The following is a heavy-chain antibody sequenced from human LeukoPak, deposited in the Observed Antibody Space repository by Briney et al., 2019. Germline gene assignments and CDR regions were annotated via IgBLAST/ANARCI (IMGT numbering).Heavy chain of an antibody. CDR1: GFTFSSYA. CDR2: ISGSGGST. Sequence: PGGSLRLSCAASGFTFSSYAMSWVRQAPGKGLEWVSAISGSGGSTYYADSVKGRFTISRDNSKNTLYLQTNSLRAEDTAVYYCAKDRYRPMDAFDIWGQGTMVTVSS. J-gene: IGHJ3*02. D-gene: IGHD1-1*01. V-gene: IGHV3-23*01. CDR3: AKDRYRPMDAFDI.